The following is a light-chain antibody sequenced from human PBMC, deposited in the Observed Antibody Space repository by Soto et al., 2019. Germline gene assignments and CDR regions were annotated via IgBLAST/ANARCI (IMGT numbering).Light chain of an antibody. CDR3: CSYTTSNTRQIV. V-gene: IGLV2-14*01. CDR2: DVI. J-gene: IGLJ1*01. Sequence: ALAQPASVSGSPVEAITISCTGTSSDVGGYNYVAWYQQQPGKAPKFMIYDVINRPSGVSNRFSGSKSGNTASLTISGLQAEDEDDYYCCSYTTSNTRQIVFGTGTKVTVL. CDR1: SSDVGGYNY.